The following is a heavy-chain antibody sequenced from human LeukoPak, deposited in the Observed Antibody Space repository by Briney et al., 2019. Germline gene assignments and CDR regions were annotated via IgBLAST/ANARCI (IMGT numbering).Heavy chain of an antibody. CDR1: GGSISSCY. V-gene: IGHV4-59*01. CDR3: ARARPDTAMAVDY. J-gene: IGHJ4*02. D-gene: IGHD5-18*01. Sequence: SETLSLTCTVSGGSISSCYWSWIRQPPGKGMEWVGYIYNSGSTNYNPSLKSRVTISVDTSKNQFSLKLSSVTAADTAVYYCARARPDTAMAVDYWGQGTLVTVSS. CDR2: IYNSGST.